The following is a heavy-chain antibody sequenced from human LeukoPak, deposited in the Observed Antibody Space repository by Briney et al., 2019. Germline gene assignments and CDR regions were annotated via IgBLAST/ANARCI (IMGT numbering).Heavy chain of an antibody. CDR1: GFTFDDYA. V-gene: IGHV3-9*01. Sequence: PGGSLRLSCAASGFTFDDYAMHWVRQAPGKGLEWVSGISWNSGSIGYADSVKGRFTISRDNAKNSLYMQMNSLRAEDTAVYYCASSIVADGTSPFDYWGQGTLVTVSS. D-gene: IGHD6-13*01. J-gene: IGHJ4*02. CDR3: ASSIVADGTSPFDY. CDR2: ISWNSGSI.